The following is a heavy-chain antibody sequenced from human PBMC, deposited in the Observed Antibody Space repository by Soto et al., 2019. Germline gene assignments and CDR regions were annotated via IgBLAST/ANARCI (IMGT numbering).Heavy chain of an antibody. CDR2: ISYDGNDK. D-gene: IGHD2-21*02. V-gene: IGHV3-30-3*01. CDR1: GFAFSPYA. Sequence: QVQLVESGGGVVQPGRSLRLSCAASGFAFSPYAMHWVRQAPGKGPEWVAVISYDGNDKFYADSVKGRFTISRDNSKNTLYLQMNSLRPEDTAVYYCARGGGFCGDDCYKGGIDYWGQGTLVTVSS. J-gene: IGHJ4*02. CDR3: ARGGGFCGDDCYKGGIDY.